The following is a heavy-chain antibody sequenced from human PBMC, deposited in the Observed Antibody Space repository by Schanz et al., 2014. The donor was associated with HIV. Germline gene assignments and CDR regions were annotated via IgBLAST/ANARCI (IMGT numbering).Heavy chain of an antibody. CDR1: GFTFSSYG. J-gene: IGHJ4*02. D-gene: IGHD6-19*01. CDR3: AKGGQWLLYFDY. CDR2: IWYDGSNK. Sequence: VQLVESGGGVVQPGKSLRLSCAASGFTFSSYGMHWVRQAPGKGLEWVAVIWYDGSNKYYADSVKGRFTISRDNSKNTLYLQMNSLRAEDTAVYYCAKGGQWLLYFDYWGQGTLLTVSS. V-gene: IGHV3-33*06.